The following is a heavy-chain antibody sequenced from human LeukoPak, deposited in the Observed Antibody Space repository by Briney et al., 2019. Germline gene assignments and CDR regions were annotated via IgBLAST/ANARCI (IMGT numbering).Heavy chain of an antibody. V-gene: IGHV1-69*13. J-gene: IGHJ5*02. CDR3: ASQVDLVATAVYNWFDP. D-gene: IGHD5-12*01. CDR1: GGTFSSYA. Sequence: ASVKVSCKASGGTFSSYAISWVRQAPGQGLEWMGGIIPIFGTANYAQKFQGRVTITADESTSTAYMELSSLRSEDTAVYYCASQVDLVATAVYNWFDPWGQGTLVTVSS. CDR2: IIPIFGTA.